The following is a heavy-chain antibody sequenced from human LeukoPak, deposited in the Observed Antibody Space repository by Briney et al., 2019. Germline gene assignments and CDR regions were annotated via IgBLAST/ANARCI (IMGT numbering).Heavy chain of an antibody. D-gene: IGHD2-8*02. Sequence: ASVKVSCKASGYTFTDYYMHWVRQAPGQGLEWMGWINAKSGDTKYAQKLQARVTMTRDTSITTTYMEVSRLSSDDTAVYYCARQNTGQLDYWGQGTLVTVSS. J-gene: IGHJ4*02. CDR1: GYTFTDYY. CDR3: ARQNTGQLDY. V-gene: IGHV1-2*02. CDR2: INAKSGDT.